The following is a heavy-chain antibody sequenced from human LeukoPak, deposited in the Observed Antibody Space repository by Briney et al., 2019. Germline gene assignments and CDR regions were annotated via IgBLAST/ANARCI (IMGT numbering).Heavy chain of an antibody. D-gene: IGHD6-19*01. V-gene: IGHV4-59*01. J-gene: IGHJ5*02. CDR3: ARLLMAGTGWFDP. CDR1: SGSINSYY. Sequence: SETLSLTCTVSSGSINSYYWSWLRQPPGKGLEWIGFIYYSGTTNYNPSLKSRVTISVDTSKNQFSLKLSSVTAADTAVYYCARLLMAGTGWFDPWGQGTLVTVSS. CDR2: IYYSGTT.